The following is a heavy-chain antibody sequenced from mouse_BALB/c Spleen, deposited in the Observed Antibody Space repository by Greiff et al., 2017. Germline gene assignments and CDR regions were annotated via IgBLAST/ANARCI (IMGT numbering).Heavy chain of an antibody. V-gene: IGHV1-9*01. CDR1: GYTFSSYW. Sequence: VKLQESGAELMKPGASVKISCKATGYTFSSYWIEWVKQRPGHGLEWIGEILPGSGSTNYNEKFKGKATFTADTSSNTAYMQLSSLTSEDSAVYYCARGGWLLMFAYWGQGTLVTVSA. D-gene: IGHD2-3*01. CDR2: ILPGSGST. J-gene: IGHJ3*01. CDR3: ARGGWLLMFAY.